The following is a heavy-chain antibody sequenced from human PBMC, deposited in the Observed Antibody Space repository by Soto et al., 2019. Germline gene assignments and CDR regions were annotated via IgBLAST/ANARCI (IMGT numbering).Heavy chain of an antibody. CDR3: AKDPSSGFAMENYFDY. V-gene: IGHV3-23*01. J-gene: IGHJ4*02. D-gene: IGHD3-10*01. CDR1: GFTFSSYA. CDR2: ISGSSTST. Sequence: EVQLSGSGGGLVQPGGSLRLSCAASGFTFSSYAMSWVRQAPGKGLEWVSAISGSSTSTYYADSVKGRFTISRDNSKNRLYLRMNSLRAEDTAVYYCAKDPSSGFAMENYFDYWGQGTLVTVPS.